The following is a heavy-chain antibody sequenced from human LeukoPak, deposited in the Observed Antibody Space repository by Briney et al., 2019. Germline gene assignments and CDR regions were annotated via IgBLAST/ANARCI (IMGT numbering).Heavy chain of an antibody. D-gene: IGHD3-10*01. CDR1: GGSISSGSYY. V-gene: IGHV4-61*02. CDR3: ARSIRPISGSPYFDY. Sequence: PSQTLSLTCTVSGGSISSGSYYWSWIRQPAGKGLEWIGRIYTSGSTYYNPSLKSRVTISVDTSKNQFSLKLSSVTAADTAVYYCARSIRPISGSPYFDYWGQGTLVTVSS. J-gene: IGHJ4*02. CDR2: IYTSGST.